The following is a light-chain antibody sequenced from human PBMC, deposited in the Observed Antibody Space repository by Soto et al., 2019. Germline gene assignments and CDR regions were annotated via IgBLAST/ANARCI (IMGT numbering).Light chain of an antibody. V-gene: IGKV3-20*01. CDR3: QQYGSSPRVT. Sequence: EIVLTPSPGTLSLSPGERATLSCRASQSVSSGYLAWYQQKPGQAPRLLIYGASSRATGIPDRFSGSGSGTDFTLTISRLEPEDFAVYYCQQYGSSPRVTFGQGTRLEIK. J-gene: IGKJ5*01. CDR1: QSVSSGY. CDR2: GAS.